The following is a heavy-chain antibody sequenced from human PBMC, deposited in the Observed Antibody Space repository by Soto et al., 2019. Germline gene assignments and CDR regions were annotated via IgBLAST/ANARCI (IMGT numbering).Heavy chain of an antibody. V-gene: IGHV1-3*01. J-gene: IGHJ5*02. CDR3: ARERDASPYNWFDP. CDR2: INAGNGNT. Sequence: ASVKVSCKASGYTFTSYAMHWVRHAPGQRLEWMGWINAGNGNTKYSQKFQGRVTITRDTSASTAYMELSSLRSEDTAVYYCARERDASPYNWFDPWGQGTLVTVSS. CDR1: GYTFTSYA. D-gene: IGHD2-15*01.